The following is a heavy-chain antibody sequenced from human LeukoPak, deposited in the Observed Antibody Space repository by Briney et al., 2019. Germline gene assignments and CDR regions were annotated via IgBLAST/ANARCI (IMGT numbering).Heavy chain of an antibody. V-gene: IGHV4-34*01. CDR3: ATRGLELDY. CDR2: IDHSGST. Sequence: SETLSLTCTVSGGSISSYYWSWIRQPPGKGLEWIGEIDHSGSTNYNPSLKSRVTISVDTSKNQFSLKLSSVTAADTAVYYCATRGLELDYWGQGTLVTVSS. CDR1: GGSISSYY. J-gene: IGHJ4*02. D-gene: IGHD1-7*01.